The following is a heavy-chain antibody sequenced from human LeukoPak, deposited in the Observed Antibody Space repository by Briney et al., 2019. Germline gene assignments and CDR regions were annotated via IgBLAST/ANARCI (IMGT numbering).Heavy chain of an antibody. J-gene: IGHJ4*02. V-gene: IGHV4-39*07. Sequence: SETLSLTCIVSGGSISSTSYYWGWIRQSPGKGLEWIGSIHYRGTTYYNPSLLSRGTISVDMSKNQFSLKLNSVTAADAAVYFCAREGSGYSTNFDYWGQGTLVTVSS. D-gene: IGHD3-3*01. CDR1: GGSISSTSYY. CDR3: AREGSGYSTNFDY. CDR2: IHYRGTT.